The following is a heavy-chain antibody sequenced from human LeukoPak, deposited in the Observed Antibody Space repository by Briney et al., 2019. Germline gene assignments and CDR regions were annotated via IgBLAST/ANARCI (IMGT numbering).Heavy chain of an antibody. V-gene: IGHV4-59*08. CDR2: IYYSGST. CDR1: GGSISSYY. D-gene: IGHD3-16*02. J-gene: IGHJ4*02. Sequence: SETLSLTCTVSGGSISSYYWSWIWQPPGKGLEWIGYIYYSGSTNYNPSLKSRVTISVDTSKNQFSLKLSSVTAADAAVYYCARHGLFRGKVIFDYWGQGTLVTVSS. CDR3: ARHGLFRGKVIFDY.